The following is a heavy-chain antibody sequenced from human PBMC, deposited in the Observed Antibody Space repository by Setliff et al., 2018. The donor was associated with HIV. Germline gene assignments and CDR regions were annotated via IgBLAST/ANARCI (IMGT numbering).Heavy chain of an antibody. V-gene: IGHV4-59*11. CDR1: GGSISSHY. CDR3: ARKAADVSGGGMDV. D-gene: IGHD2-15*01. J-gene: IGHJ6*02. CDR2: IYYSGST. Sequence: SETLSLTCTVSGGSISSHYWSWIRQPPGKGLEWIGSIYYSGSTNYNPSLKSRVTISVDTSKNQFSLKLSSATAADTAIYYCARKAADVSGGGMDVWGQGTTVTVSS.